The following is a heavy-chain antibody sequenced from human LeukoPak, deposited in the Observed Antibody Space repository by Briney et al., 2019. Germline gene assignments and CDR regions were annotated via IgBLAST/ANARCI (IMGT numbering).Heavy chain of an antibody. CDR1: GGSISSGDYY. CDR2: IYYSGST. D-gene: IGHD4-17*01. Sequence: PSETLSLTCTVSGGSISSGDYYWSWIRQPPGTGLEWIGYIYYSGSTYYNPSLKSRVTISVDTSKNQFSLRLSSVTVADTAVYYCARDLYGDRTFDYWGQGTLVTVSS. CDR3: ARDLYGDRTFDY. V-gene: IGHV4-30-4*01. J-gene: IGHJ4*02.